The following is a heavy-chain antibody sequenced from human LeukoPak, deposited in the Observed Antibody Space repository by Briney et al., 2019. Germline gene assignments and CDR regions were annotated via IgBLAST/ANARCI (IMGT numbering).Heavy chain of an antibody. V-gene: IGHV4-61*02. D-gene: IGHD2-21*01. CDR3: ARDRVVVSRAGFDP. CDR2: IYTSGST. CDR1: GGSISSGSYY. J-gene: IGHJ5*02. Sequence: SQTLSLTCTVSGGSISSGSYYWSWIRQPAGKGLEWIGRIYTSGSTNYIPSLKSRVTISVDTSKNQFSLKLSSVTAADTAVYYCARDRVVVSRAGFDPWGQGTLVTVSS.